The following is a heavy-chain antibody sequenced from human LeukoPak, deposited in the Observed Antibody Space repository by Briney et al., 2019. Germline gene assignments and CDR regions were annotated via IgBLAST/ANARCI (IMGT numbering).Heavy chain of an antibody. CDR1: GSA. Sequence: ASVKVSCKASGSAISWVRQAPGQGLEWMGWTNVYNGHTKYSQKFQGRVTMTTDTSTYTVYMELRSLTSDDTAVFYCARDETGEYDYWGQGTLVTVSS. CDR3: ARDETGEYDY. CDR2: TNVYNGHT. J-gene: IGHJ4*02. D-gene: IGHD3-10*01. V-gene: IGHV1-18*01.